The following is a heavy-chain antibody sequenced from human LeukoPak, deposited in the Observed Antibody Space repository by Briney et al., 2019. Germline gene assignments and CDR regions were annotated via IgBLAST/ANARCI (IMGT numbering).Heavy chain of an antibody. Sequence: SGTLSLTCAVSGGSISSSNWWSWVRQPPGKGLEWIGEIYHSGSTNYNPSLKSRVTISVDKSKNQFSLKLSSVTAADTAVYYCARRSVAAAGTSWFDPWGQGTLVTVSS. J-gene: IGHJ5*02. CDR2: IYHSGST. CDR1: GGSISSSNW. CDR3: ARRSVAAAGTSWFDP. D-gene: IGHD6-13*01. V-gene: IGHV4-4*02.